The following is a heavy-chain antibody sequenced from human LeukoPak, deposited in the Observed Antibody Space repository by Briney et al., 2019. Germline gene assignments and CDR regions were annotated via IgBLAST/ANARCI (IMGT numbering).Heavy chain of an antibody. J-gene: IGHJ6*02. CDR1: GVSFSGYY. D-gene: IGHD2-2*01. Sequence: PSETLSLTCAVYGVSFSGYYWSWIRQPPGKGLEWIGEINHSGSTNYNPSLKSRVTISVDTSKNQFSLKLSSVTAADTAVYYCARGGVVPTAIRYYYYYYGMDVWGQGTTVTVSS. CDR2: INHSGST. V-gene: IGHV4-34*01. CDR3: ARGGVVPTAIRYYYYYYGMDV.